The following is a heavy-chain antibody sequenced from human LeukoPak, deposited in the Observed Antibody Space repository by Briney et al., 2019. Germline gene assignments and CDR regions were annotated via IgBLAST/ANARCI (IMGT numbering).Heavy chain of an antibody. Sequence: SETLSLTCTVSGGSISSYYWSWIRQPPGKGLEWIGYIYYSGSTNYNPSLKSRVTISVDTSKNQFSLKLSSVTAADTAVYYCARGLNSSGYYYVSFFFDYWGQGTLVTVSS. CDR3: ARGLNSSGYYYVSFFFDY. CDR1: GGSISSYY. D-gene: IGHD3-22*01. J-gene: IGHJ4*02. V-gene: IGHV4-59*01. CDR2: IYYSGST.